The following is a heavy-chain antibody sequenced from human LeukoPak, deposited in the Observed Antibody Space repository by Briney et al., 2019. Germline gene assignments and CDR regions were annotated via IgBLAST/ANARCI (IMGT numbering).Heavy chain of an antibody. D-gene: IGHD1-26*01. CDR3: ARVGEGAAKD. CDR2: IYSNDNT. Sequence: GGSLRLSGAASGFTVSTNYMSWVRQAPGKGLEWVSVIYSNDNTYYADSVKGRFTISRDNSKNTLYLQMNSLRAEDTAVYYCARVGEGAAKDWGQGTLVTVSS. V-gene: IGHV3-53*01. J-gene: IGHJ4*02. CDR1: GFTVSTNY.